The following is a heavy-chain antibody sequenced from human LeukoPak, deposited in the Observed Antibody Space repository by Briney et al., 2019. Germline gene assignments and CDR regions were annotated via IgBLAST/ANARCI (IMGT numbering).Heavy chain of an antibody. CDR1: GFTFSNYW. J-gene: IGHJ6*03. V-gene: IGHV3-74*01. CDR2: INSDGINT. CDR3: ARYLPGIALYYYSMDV. D-gene: IGHD6-13*01. Sequence: GGSLRLSCAASGFTFSNYWMHWVRQAPGKGLVWVSRINSDGINTSYADSVKGRFTISRDNTKNTLNLQMNSLRAEDTAVYYCARYLPGIALYYYSMDVWGKGTTVTISS.